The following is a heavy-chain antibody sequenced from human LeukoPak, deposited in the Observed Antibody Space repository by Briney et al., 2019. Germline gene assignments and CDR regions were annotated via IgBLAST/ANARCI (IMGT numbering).Heavy chain of an antibody. CDR1: GFTFSSYW. D-gene: IGHD6-6*01. CDR2: IKQGGSDK. J-gene: IGHJ4*02. V-gene: IGHV3-7*01. Sequence: GGSLRLSCAASGFTFSSYWMSWVRQAPGKGLEWVANIKQGGSDKYYEDSVKGRFTISRDNAKNSLFLQMNSLRADDTAVYYCARVSSSMGGAADYWGQGTLVTVSS. CDR3: ARVSSSMGGAADY.